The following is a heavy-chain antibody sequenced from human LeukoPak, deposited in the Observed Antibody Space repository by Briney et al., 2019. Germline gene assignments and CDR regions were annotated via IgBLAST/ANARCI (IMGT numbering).Heavy chain of an antibody. D-gene: IGHD6-13*01. CDR1: GFTFSSYS. CDR3: ARGYSSSWSIFDY. V-gene: IGHV3-21*01. J-gene: IGHJ4*02. CDR2: ISSSSSYI. Sequence: GGPLRLSCAASGFTFSSYSMNWVRQAPGKGLEWVSSISSSSSYIYYADSVKGRFTISRDNAKNSLYLQMNSLRAEDTAVYYCARGYSSSWSIFDYWGQGTLVTVSS.